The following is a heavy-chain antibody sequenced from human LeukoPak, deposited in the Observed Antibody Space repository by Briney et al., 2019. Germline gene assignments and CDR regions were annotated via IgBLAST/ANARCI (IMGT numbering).Heavy chain of an antibody. V-gene: IGHV4-39*07. CDR3: AGSVGVAGIGQSYYYYYYMDV. Sequence: PSETLSLTCTVSGGSISSSSYYWGWIRQPPGKGLEWIGSIYYSGSTYYNPSLKSRVTISVDTSKNQFSLELSSVTAADTAVYYCAGSVGVAGIGQSYYYYYYMDVWGKGTTVTISS. D-gene: IGHD6-19*01. CDR2: IYYSGST. J-gene: IGHJ6*03. CDR1: GGSISSSSYY.